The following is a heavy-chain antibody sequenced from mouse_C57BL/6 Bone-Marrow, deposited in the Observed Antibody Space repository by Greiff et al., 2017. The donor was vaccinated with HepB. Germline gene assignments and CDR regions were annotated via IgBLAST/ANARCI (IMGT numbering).Heavy chain of an antibody. CDR1: GYTFTDYY. D-gene: IGHD1-1*01. CDR3: ARDPYYYGSSYWYFDV. V-gene: IGHV1-84*01. Sequence: QVQLQQSGPELVKPGASVKISCKASGYTFTDYYINWVKQRPGQGLEWIGWIYPGSGNTKYNEKFKGTATLTVDTSSSTAYMQLSSLTSEDSAVYFCARDPYYYGSSYWYFDVWGTGTTVTVSS. CDR2: IYPGSGNT. J-gene: IGHJ1*03.